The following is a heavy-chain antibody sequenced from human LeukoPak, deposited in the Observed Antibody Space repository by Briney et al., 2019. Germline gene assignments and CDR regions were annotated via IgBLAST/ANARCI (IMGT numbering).Heavy chain of an antibody. CDR3: ARDSGFGYDFWSGYYAVCWFDP. Sequence: SETLSLTCTVSGGSISSSSYYWGWIRQPPGKGLEWIGSIYYSGSTYYNPSLKSRVTISVDTSKNQFSLKLSSVTAADTAVYYCARDSGFGYDFWSGYYAVCWFDPWGQGTLVTVSS. J-gene: IGHJ5*02. CDR1: GGSISSSSYY. CDR2: IYYSGST. D-gene: IGHD3-3*01. V-gene: IGHV4-39*07.